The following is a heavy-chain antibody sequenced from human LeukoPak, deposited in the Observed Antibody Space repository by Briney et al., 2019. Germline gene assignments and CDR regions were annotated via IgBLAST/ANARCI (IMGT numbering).Heavy chain of an antibody. D-gene: IGHD3-22*01. V-gene: IGHV3-30*04. Sequence: GGSLRLSCAASGFTFNAYVMHWVRQAPGKGLEWVAVMSYDGTNQNYADSVKGRFTISRDNFKNTLYLQMNSLRAEDTAVYYCARDPRSSGYFFDYWGQGTLVTVSS. CDR1: GFTFNAYV. J-gene: IGHJ4*02. CDR2: MSYDGTNQ. CDR3: ARDPRSSGYFFDY.